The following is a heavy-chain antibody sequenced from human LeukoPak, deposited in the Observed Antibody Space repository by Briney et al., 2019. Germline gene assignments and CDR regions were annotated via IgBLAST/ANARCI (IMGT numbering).Heavy chain of an antibody. Sequence: PGGSLRLSCAASGFTFSSYAMHWVRQAPGKGLEYVSAISSNGVSTYYANSVKGRFTISRDNSKNTLYLQMGSLRAEDMAVYYCARVPYCSSTSCYSDYYYMDVWGKGTTVTVSS. V-gene: IGHV3-64*01. J-gene: IGHJ6*03. CDR3: ARVPYCSSTSCYSDYYYMDV. D-gene: IGHD2-2*02. CDR2: ISSNGVST. CDR1: GFTFSSYA.